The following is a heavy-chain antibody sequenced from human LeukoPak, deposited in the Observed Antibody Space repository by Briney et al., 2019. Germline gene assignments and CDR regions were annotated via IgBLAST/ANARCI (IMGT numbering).Heavy chain of an antibody. V-gene: IGHV4-39*01. CDR2: IYYSGST. J-gene: IGHJ4*02. Sequence: SETLSLTCTVSGVSISSSNSYWGWIRQPPGKGLEWIGSIYYSGSTYYNASLKSQVSISIDTSKNQFSLRLTSVTAADTAVYYCARQTGSGLFILPGGQGTLVTVSS. CDR3: ARQTGSGLFILP. D-gene: IGHD3/OR15-3a*01. CDR1: GVSISSSNSY.